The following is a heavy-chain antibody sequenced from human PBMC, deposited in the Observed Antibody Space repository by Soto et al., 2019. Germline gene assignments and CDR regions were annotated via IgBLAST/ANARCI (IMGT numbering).Heavy chain of an antibody. Sequence: ASVKGCCKASGYTFTGYYMHWVRQAPGQGLEWMGWINPNSGGTNYAQKFQGRVTMTRDTSISTAYMELSRLRSDDTAVYYCARQHYKPYGMDVWGQGTTVTVSS. D-gene: IGHD4-4*01. CDR1: GYTFTGYY. V-gene: IGHV1-2*02. CDR3: ARQHYKPYGMDV. CDR2: INPNSGGT. J-gene: IGHJ6*02.